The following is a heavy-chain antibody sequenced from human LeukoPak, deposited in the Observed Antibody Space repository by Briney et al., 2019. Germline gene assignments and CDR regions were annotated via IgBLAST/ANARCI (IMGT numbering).Heavy chain of an antibody. CDR1: GFTFDDYA. Sequence: PGGSLRLSCAASGFTFDDYAMHWVRQAPGKGLEWVSVIYSGGSTYYADSVKGRFTISRDNSKNTLYLQMNSLRAEDTAVYYCAMIGSFDYWGQGTLVTVSS. CDR2: IYSGGST. V-gene: IGHV3-66*02. D-gene: IGHD3-22*01. J-gene: IGHJ4*02. CDR3: AMIGSFDY.